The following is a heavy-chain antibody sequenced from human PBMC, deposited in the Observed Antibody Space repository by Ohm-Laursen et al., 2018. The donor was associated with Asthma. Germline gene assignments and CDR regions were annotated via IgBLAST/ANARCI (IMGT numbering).Heavy chain of an antibody. J-gene: IGHJ5*02. CDR1: GGSISSGGYY. V-gene: IGHV4-31*03. Sequence: SQTLSLTCNVSGGSISSGGYYWSWIRQHPGKGLEWIGYIYHSGTAYYNPSLQSRVTLSVDTSKNQFSLKLSSVTAADTAVYFCARDPTGGGNWFDPWGQGTPVTVSS. CDR3: ARDPTGGGNWFDP. CDR2: IYHSGTA. D-gene: IGHD3-16*01.